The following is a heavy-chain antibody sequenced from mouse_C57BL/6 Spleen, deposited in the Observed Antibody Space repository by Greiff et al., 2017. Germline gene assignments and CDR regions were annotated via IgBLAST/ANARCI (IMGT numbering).Heavy chain of an antibody. CDR1: GFTFSSYA. CDR2: ISDGGSYT. CDR3: ARTGTGFAY. D-gene: IGHD4-1*01. Sequence: EVNLVESGGGLVKPGGSLKLSCAASGFTFSSYAMSWVRQTPEKRLEWVATISDGGSYTYYPDNVKGRFTISRDNAKNNLYLQMSHLKSEDTAMYYCARTGTGFAYWGQGTLVTVSA. J-gene: IGHJ3*01. V-gene: IGHV5-4*03.